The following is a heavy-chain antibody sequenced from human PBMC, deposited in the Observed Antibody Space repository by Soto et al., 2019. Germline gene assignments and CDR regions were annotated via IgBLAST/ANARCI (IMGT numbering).Heavy chain of an antibody. J-gene: IGHJ6*02. D-gene: IGHD7-27*01. CDR3: ALGNAMDV. CDR2: IMPIVGTP. Sequence: QVQLVQSGAEVKKPGSSVKVSCKASGGTFSSFAINWVRQAPGQGPQWRGGIMPIVGTPNYAQRFQGRVTIITDEVTSTAYMELTSLTVEDTAVYYCALGNAMDVWGQGTTVTASS. CDR1: GGTFSSFA. V-gene: IGHV1-69*01.